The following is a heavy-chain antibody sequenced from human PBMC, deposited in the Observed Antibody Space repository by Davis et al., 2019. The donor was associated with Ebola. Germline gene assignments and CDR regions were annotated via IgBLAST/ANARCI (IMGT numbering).Heavy chain of an antibody. CDR2: IYYSGST. V-gene: IGHV4-59*01. CDR3: ARGAGAAVAQLL. J-gene: IGHJ3*01. D-gene: IGHD6-19*01. CDR1: AGSTSTYY. Sequence: MPGGSLRLSCTVSAGSTSTYYWSWIRQPPGKGLEWIGYIYYSGSTTYNPSLKSRVTISVDTSQNQFSLKLTSVTAADTAVYYCARGAGAAVAQLLWGQGTMVTVSS.